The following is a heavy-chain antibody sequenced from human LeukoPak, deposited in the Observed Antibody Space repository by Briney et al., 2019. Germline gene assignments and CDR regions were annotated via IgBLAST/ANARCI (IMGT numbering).Heavy chain of an antibody. CDR3: ATVVLYSGYYFDY. V-gene: IGHV1-24*01. D-gene: IGHD5-12*01. CDR2: FDPEDGAT. Sequence: ASVKVSCKASGYTFTAYYMHWVRQAPGQGLEWMGGFDPEDGATIYAQKFQGRVTMTEDTSTDTAYMELSSLRSEDTAVYYCATVVLYSGYYFDYWGQGTLVTVSS. J-gene: IGHJ4*02. CDR1: GYTFTAYY.